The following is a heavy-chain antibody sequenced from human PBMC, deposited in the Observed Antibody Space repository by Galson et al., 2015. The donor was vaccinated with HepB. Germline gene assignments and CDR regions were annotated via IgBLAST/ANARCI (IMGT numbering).Heavy chain of an antibody. CDR2: ISSSSSYI. V-gene: IGHV3-21*01. J-gene: IGHJ6*03. CDR1: GFTFSSYS. Sequence: SLRLSCAASGFTFSSYSMNWVRQAPGKGLEWVSSISSSSSYIYYADSVKGRFTISRDNAKNSLYLQMNSLRAEDTAVYYCARGQGQGYYYYMDVWGKGTTVTVSS. CDR3: ARGQGQGYYYYMDV.